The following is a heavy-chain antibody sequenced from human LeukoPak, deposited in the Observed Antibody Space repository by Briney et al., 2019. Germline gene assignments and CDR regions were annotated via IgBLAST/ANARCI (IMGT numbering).Heavy chain of an antibody. CDR3: AKSYSVSDHYFDS. V-gene: IGHV3-53*05. J-gene: IGHJ5*01. D-gene: IGHD5-18*01. Sequence: GGSLRLSCAASGFMVTGNDLNWVRQAPGMGLEWVSTIYSGGSTYYSESVKGRLTISRDNSKNTVYLQMNGLRLEDAAVYYCAKSYSVSDHYFDSWGQGTLVTVSS. CDR1: GFMVTGND. CDR2: IYSGGST.